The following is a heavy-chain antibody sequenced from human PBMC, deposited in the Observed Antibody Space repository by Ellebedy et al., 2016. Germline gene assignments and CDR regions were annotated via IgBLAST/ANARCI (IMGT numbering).Heavy chain of an antibody. D-gene: IGHD4-23*01. CDR3: ARDPYGGYPRGFLDY. Sequence: GESLKISXAASGFTFSSYSMNWVRQAPGKGLEWVSSISGSSSYIYYADSVKGRFTISRDNAKNSLYLQMNSLRAEDTAVYYCARDPYGGYPRGFLDYWGQGTLVTVSS. CDR1: GFTFSSYS. V-gene: IGHV3-21*01. CDR2: ISGSSSYI. J-gene: IGHJ4*02.